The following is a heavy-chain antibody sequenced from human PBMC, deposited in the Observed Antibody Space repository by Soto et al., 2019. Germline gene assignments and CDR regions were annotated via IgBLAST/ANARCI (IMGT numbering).Heavy chain of an antibody. D-gene: IGHD6-19*01. CDR2: ISYSGNT. CDR1: GGSISSSAYF. V-gene: IGHV4-39*01. J-gene: IGHJ4*02. Sequence: SETLSLTCTVSGGSISSSAYFWGWIRQPPGKGLEWIGTISYSGNTYYNPSLKSRVTISVDTSKNQFSLKLSSVTAADTAVYYCARRGGWYYFDYWGQGTLVTVSS. CDR3: ARRGGWYYFDY.